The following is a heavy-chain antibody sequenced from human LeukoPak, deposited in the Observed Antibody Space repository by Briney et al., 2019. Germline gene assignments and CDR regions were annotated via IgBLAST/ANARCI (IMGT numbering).Heavy chain of an antibody. D-gene: IGHD6-13*01. J-gene: IGHJ4*02. CDR3: AREIAAAGTYFDY. CDR1: GFTFSSYW. V-gene: IGHV3-7*05. Sequence: GGSLRLSCAASGFTFSSYWMSWVXQAPGXGLEWVANIKQDGSEKYYVDSVKGRFTISRDNAKNSLYLQMNSLRAEDTAVYYCAREIAAAGTYFDYWGQGTLVTVSS. CDR2: IKQDGSEK.